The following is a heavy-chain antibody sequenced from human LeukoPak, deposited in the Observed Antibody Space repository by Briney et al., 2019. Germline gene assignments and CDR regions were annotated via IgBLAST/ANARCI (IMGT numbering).Heavy chain of an antibody. CDR1: SGSISSGT. CDR2: IYTSGST. V-gene: IGHV4-61*02. J-gene: IGHJ4*02. CDR3: ARGFYDILTGYYSYFDY. Sequence: SETLSLTCTVSSGSISSGTYYWIRQLAGKGLEWIGRIYTSGSTNYNPSLKSRVTMSVDTSKNQFSLKLSSVTAADTAVYYCARGFYDILTGYYSYFDYWGQGTLVTVSS. D-gene: IGHD3-9*01.